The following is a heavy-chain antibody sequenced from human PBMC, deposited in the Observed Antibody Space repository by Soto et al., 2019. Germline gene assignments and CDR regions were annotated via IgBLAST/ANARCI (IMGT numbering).Heavy chain of an antibody. D-gene: IGHD2-2*02. CDR2: IYYSGST. Sequence: PSETLSLTCTVSGGSISSYYWSWIRQPPGKGLEWIGYIYYSGSTNYNPSLKSRVTISVDTSKNQFSLKLSSVTAADTAVYYCARVGSLGYCSSTSCYRQPGGMDVWGQGTTVTSP. CDR3: ARVGSLGYCSSTSCYRQPGGMDV. CDR1: GGSISSYY. V-gene: IGHV4-59*01. J-gene: IGHJ6*02.